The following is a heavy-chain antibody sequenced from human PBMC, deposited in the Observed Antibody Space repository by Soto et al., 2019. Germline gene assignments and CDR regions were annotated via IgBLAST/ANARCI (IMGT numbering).Heavy chain of an antibody. CDR1: GYTFTNND. V-gene: IGHV1-8*02. CDR2: MNPGSGDT. Sequence: ASVKVSCKASGYTFTNNDVRWVRQATGQGLEWMGWMNPGSGDTGYAQKFQGRVTMTRDISIATAYMELNSLTSEDTAIYYCARMESFGSLNWFDPWGQGTRVTVSS. J-gene: IGHJ5*02. D-gene: IGHD5-18*01. CDR3: ARMESFGSLNWFDP.